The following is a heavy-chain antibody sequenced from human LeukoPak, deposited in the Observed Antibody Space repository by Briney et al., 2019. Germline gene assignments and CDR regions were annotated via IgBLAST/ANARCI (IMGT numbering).Heavy chain of an antibody. CDR2: ISSSGSTI. J-gene: IGHJ6*03. CDR1: GFTFSSYE. V-gene: IGHV3-48*03. CDR3: AKTAASMDV. Sequence: PGGSLRLSCAAAGFTFSSYEMNWVRQAPGKGLEWVSYISSSGSTIYYADSVKGRFTISRDNAKNSLYLQMNSLRAEDTAVYYCAKTAASMDVWGKGITVTVSS. D-gene: IGHD2-15*01.